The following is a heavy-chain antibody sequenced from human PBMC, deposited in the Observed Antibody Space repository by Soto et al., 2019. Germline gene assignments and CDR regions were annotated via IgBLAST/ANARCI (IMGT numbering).Heavy chain of an antibody. J-gene: IGHJ4*02. Sequence: QVQLVQSGAEVKKPGSSVKVSCKASGGTFSSYAISWVRQAPGQGLEWMGGIIPIFGTANYAQKFQGRVTITADKSTSTAYMELSSLRSEDTAVYYCAREAVPPLCGGRGPYDYWGQGTLVTVSS. V-gene: IGHV1-69*06. CDR2: IIPIFGTA. D-gene: IGHD3-16*01. CDR3: AREAVPPLCGGRGPYDY. CDR1: GGTFSSYA.